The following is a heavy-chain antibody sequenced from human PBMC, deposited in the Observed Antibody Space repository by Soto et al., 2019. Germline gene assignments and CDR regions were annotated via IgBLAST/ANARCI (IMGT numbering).Heavy chain of an antibody. D-gene: IGHD3-22*01. Sequence: QVQLQESGPGLVKPSGTLSLTCAVSGGSISSSNWWSWVRQPPGKGLEWIGEIYHSGSTNYNPSLKRRVTISVDKSKNQFSLKLSSVTAADTAVYYCARGPSGYYDSSGYPPRDAFDIWGQGTMVTVSS. V-gene: IGHV4-4*02. CDR3: ARGPSGYYDSSGYPPRDAFDI. CDR2: IYHSGST. CDR1: GGSISSSNW. J-gene: IGHJ3*02.